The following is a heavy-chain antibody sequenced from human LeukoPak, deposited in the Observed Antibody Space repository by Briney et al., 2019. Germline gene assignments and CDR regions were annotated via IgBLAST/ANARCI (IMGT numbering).Heavy chain of an antibody. J-gene: IGHJ2*01. CDR3: ARELTLSSWDFDL. Sequence: PSETLSLTCTVSGASISSYYWNRIRQPPGTGLEWIGYISYSGSTNYNPSLKSRVTIPVDTSKNQFSLKLNSVTAADTAVYYCARELTLSSWDFDLWGRGTLVTVPS. CDR1: GASISSYY. V-gene: IGHV4-59*01. CDR2: ISYSGST.